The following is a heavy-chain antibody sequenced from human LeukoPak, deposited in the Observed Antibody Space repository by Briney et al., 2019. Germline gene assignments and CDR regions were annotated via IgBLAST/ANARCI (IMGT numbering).Heavy chain of an antibody. J-gene: IGHJ4*02. CDR1: GFTFSSYE. Sequence: SGGSLRLSCAASGFTFSSYEMNWVRQAPGKGLEWVSYISSSGSTIYYADSVKGRFTISRDNAKNSLYLQMNSLRAEDTAVYYCASSTKRVFDYWGQGTLVTVSS. D-gene: IGHD2-2*01. V-gene: IGHV3-48*03. CDR2: ISSSGSTI. CDR3: ASSTKRVFDY.